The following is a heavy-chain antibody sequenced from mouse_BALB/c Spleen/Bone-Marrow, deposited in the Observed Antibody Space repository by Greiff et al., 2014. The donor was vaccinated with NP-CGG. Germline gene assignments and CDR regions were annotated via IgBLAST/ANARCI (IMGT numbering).Heavy chain of an antibody. D-gene: IGHD1-1*01. Sequence: EVNVVESGGGSVQPGGSLRPSCATSGLTFTDYYMNWVRQPPGKALEWLAFIRNKAYGYTTEYSASVKGRFTISRDNSQNILYLQMNTLRAEDSATYYRARDMGGLLFDSWGQGTTLSVSS. CDR3: ARDMGGLLFDS. CDR1: GLTFTDYY. CDR2: IRNKAYGYTT. J-gene: IGHJ2*01. V-gene: IGHV7-3*02.